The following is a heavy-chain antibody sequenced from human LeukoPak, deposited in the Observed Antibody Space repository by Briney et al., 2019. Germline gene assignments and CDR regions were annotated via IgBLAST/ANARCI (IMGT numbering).Heavy chain of an antibody. V-gene: IGHV1-46*01. J-gene: IGHJ4*02. CDR3: AREEGFYYDFWSGYYGFDY. D-gene: IGHD3-3*01. Sequence: VASVKVSCKASGYTFTSYYMHWVRQAPGQGLEWMGIINPSGGSTSYAQKFQGRVTMTRDTSTSTVYMELSSLRSEDTAVYYCAREEGFYYDFWSGYYGFDYWGQGTLVTVSS. CDR1: GYTFTSYY. CDR2: INPSGGST.